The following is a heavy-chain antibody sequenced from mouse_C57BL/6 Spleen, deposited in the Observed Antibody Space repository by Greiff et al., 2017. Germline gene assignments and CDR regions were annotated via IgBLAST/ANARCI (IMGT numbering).Heavy chain of an antibody. D-gene: IGHD2-10*01. Sequence: EVMLVESGGGLVQPGGSLKLSCAASGFTFSDYYMYWVRQTPEKRLEWVAYISNGGGSTYYPDTVKGRFTISRDNAKNTLYLQMSRLKSEDTAMYYCARTLSYSPTYYAMDYWGQGTSVTVSS. CDR3: ARTLSYSPTYYAMDY. CDR1: GFTFSDYY. V-gene: IGHV5-12*01. J-gene: IGHJ4*01. CDR2: ISNGGGST.